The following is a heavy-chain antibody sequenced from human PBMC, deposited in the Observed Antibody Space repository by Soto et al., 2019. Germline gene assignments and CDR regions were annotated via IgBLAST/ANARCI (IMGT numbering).Heavy chain of an antibody. J-gene: IGHJ4*02. CDR2: IYYSGST. Sequence: QVQLQESGPGLGKPSETLSLTCTVSGGSISSYYWSWIRQPPWKGLEWIEYIYYSGSTNYNPSLKSRVGIAVDTAKNQFSLKLSSVTAAHTAVYCCARGYASGPYYTLDYWGQGTLVTVSS. V-gene: IGHV4-59*01. D-gene: IGHD3-10*01. CDR3: ARGYASGPYYTLDY. CDR1: GGSISSYY.